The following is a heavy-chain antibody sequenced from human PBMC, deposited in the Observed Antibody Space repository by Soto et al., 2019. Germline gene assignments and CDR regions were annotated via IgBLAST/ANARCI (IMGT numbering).Heavy chain of an antibody. J-gene: IGHJ4*02. CDR1: GFSLSDVTMS. CDR3: ARQIAVAGTKYLDY. D-gene: IGHD6-19*01. Sequence: QVTLKESGPVLVKPTETLTLICTVSGFSLSDVTMSVSWIRQPPGKALEWLAHIFSKGEKSHSTSLRSRLTISKDTSKSQVVLTMTNMDPVDTAAFYCARQIAVAGTKYLDYWGQGTLVTVSS. CDR2: IFSKGEK. V-gene: IGHV2-26*01.